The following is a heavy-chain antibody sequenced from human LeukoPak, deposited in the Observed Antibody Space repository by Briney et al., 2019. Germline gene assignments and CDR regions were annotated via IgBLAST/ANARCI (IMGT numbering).Heavy chain of an antibody. CDR1: GVSISSHY. D-gene: IGHD3-10*01. J-gene: IGHJ4*02. CDR2: TYYSGTT. Sequence: SETLSLTCTVSGVSISSHYWSWIRQPPGKGLEWIGYTYYSGTTNYNPSLKSRVTISLDTSKNQFSLKLSSVTAADTAVYYCARHQASSGSPRFDYWGQGTLVTVSS. CDR3: ARHQASSGSPRFDY. V-gene: IGHV4-59*08.